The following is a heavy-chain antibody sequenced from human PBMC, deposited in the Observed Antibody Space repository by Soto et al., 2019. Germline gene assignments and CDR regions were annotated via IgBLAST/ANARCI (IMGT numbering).Heavy chain of an antibody. CDR3: AKTLLSTSWYGLHDY. Sequence: GASVKVSCKASGYTFTSYYMHWVRQAPGQGLEWMGIINPSGGSTSYAQKFQGRVTMTRDTSTSTVYMELSSLRSEDTALYYCAKTLLSTSWYGLHDYVSQGTLVTVSS. CDR1: GYTFTSYY. D-gene: IGHD6-13*01. CDR2: INPSGGST. J-gene: IGHJ4*02. V-gene: IGHV1-46*01.